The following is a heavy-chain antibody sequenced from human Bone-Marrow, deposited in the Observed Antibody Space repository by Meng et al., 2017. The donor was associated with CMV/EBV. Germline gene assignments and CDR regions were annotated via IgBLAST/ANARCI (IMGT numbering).Heavy chain of an antibody. CDR3: ARDRSFWSGYSQYYYYYYGMDV. D-gene: IGHD3-3*01. Sequence: YSMNWVRQAQGKGLEWISSISSSSSYIYYADSVKGRFTISRDNAKNSLYLQMNSLRAEDTAVYYCARDRSFWSGYSQYYYYYYGMDVWGQGTTVTVSS. CDR2: ISSSSSYI. V-gene: IGHV3-21*01. J-gene: IGHJ6*02. CDR1: YS.